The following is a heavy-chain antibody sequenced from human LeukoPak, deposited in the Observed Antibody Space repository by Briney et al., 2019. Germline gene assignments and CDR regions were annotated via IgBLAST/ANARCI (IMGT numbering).Heavy chain of an antibody. CDR3: AKDIRGSTSWYGLDY. V-gene: IGHV3-21*04. Sequence: GGSLRLSCAASGFTFSSYSMNWVRQAPGKGLEWVSSISSSSSYIYYADSVKGRFTISRDNSKNSLYLQMISLRAEDTALYYCAKDIRGSTSWYGLDYWGQGTLVTVSS. D-gene: IGHD6-13*01. CDR2: ISSSSSYI. CDR1: GFTFSSYS. J-gene: IGHJ4*02.